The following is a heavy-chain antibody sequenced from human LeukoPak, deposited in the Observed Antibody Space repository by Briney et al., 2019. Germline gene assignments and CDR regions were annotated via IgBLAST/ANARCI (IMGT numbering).Heavy chain of an antibody. Sequence: GSLRLSCAASGFTFSYYYMSWIRQPPGKGLEWIGSIYYSGNTYYNASLKSQVSISIDTSKNQFSLRLTSVTAADTAVYYCARQTGSGLFILPGGQGTLVTVSS. CDR2: IYYSGNT. J-gene: IGHJ4*02. CDR3: ARQTGSGLFILP. V-gene: IGHV4-39*01. D-gene: IGHD3/OR15-3a*01. CDR1: GFTFSYYY.